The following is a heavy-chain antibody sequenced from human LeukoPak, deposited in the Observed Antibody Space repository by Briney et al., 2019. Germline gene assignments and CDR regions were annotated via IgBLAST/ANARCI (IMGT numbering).Heavy chain of an antibody. CDR3: ARERTGTSYIDY. CDR1: GFTVSSNY. Sequence: GGSLRLSCAASGFTVSSNYMNWVRQAPGKGLEWVSVIYSGGSTYYADSVKGRFTISRDNSKNTLYVQMNSLRVEDTAVYYCARERTGTSYIDYWGQGTLVTVSS. V-gene: IGHV3-66*01. CDR2: IYSGGST. D-gene: IGHD3/OR15-3a*01. J-gene: IGHJ4*02.